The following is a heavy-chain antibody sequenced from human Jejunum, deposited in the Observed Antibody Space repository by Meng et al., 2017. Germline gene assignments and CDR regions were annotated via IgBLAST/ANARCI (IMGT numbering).Heavy chain of an antibody. CDR1: GFTFSNSA. Sequence: EVHVVESGGSLVQPGGSLRLSCAASGFTFSNSAMSWVRQAPGKGLEWVSVISGSDGRTYYADSVRGRFTISRDTSKNTLYLQMISLRAEDTAVYYCAKLTSLWGQGTLVTVSS. D-gene: IGHD3-16*01. V-gene: IGHV3-23*04. CDR3: AKLTSL. CDR2: ISGSDGRT. J-gene: IGHJ4*02.